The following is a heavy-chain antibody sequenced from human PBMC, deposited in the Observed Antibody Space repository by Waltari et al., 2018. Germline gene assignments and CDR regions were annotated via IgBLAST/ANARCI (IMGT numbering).Heavy chain of an antibody. Sequence: EVQLVQSGGGLVKPGGSLRLSCAASGFTFSTYSMNWVRQAPGKGLEWVSSISSSSGYIYYTDSVKGRFTISRDNAKNSLYLQMNSLRAEDTASYYCAREGLGIQTIDFWGQGTLVTVSS. CDR3: AREGLGIQTIDF. V-gene: IGHV3-21*01. D-gene: IGHD7-27*01. CDR1: GFTFSTYS. CDR2: ISSSSGYI. J-gene: IGHJ4*02.